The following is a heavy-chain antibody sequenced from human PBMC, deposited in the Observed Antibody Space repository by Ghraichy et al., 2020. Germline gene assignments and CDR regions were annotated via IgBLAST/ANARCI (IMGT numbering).Heavy chain of an antibody. CDR2: ISGSGGST. D-gene: IGHD3-22*01. Sequence: LSLTCAASGFTFSSYAMSWVRQAPGKGLEWVSAISGSGGSTYYADSVKGRFTISRDNSKNTLYLQMNSLRAEDTAVYYCAKGTNYYDSSGEFDYWGQGTLVTVSS. CDR3: AKGTNYYDSSGEFDY. J-gene: IGHJ4*02. V-gene: IGHV3-23*01. CDR1: GFTFSSYA.